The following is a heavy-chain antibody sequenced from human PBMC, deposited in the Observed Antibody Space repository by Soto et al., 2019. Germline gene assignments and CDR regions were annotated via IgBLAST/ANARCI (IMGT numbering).Heavy chain of an antibody. CDR2: ISGSGGST. D-gene: IGHD3-3*01. Sequence: GGALRVSCAVSGFTFSSYAMSWVRQAPGKGLEWVSAISGSGGSTYYADSVKGRFTISRDNSKNTLYLQMNSLRAEDTAVYYCAKDPSRFLEWLLNYWGQGTLVTVSS. CDR1: GFTFSSYA. J-gene: IGHJ4*02. CDR3: AKDPSRFLEWLLNY. V-gene: IGHV3-23*01.